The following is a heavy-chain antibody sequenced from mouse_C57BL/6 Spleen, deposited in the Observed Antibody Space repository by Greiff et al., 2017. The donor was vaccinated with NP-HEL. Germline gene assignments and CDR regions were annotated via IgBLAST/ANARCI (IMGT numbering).Heavy chain of an antibody. J-gene: IGHJ1*03. CDR2: IWSGGST. CDR1: GFSLTSYG. D-gene: IGHD1-1*01. V-gene: IGHV2-2*01. Sequence: VQLQQSGPGLVQPSQSLSITCTVSGFSLTSYGVHWVRQSPGKGLEWLGVIWSGGSTDYNAAFISRLSISKDNSKSQVFFKMNSLQADDTAIYYCARMDYYGSSYWYFDVWGTGTTVTVSS. CDR3: ARMDYYGSSYWYFDV.